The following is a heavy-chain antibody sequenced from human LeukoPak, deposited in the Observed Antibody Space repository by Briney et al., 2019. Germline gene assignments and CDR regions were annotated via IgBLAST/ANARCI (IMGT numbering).Heavy chain of an antibody. J-gene: IGHJ4*02. CDR1: GYTFTSYG. D-gene: IGHD6-6*01. CDR2: ISAYNGNT. Sequence: ASVKVSCKASGYTFTSYGISCVRQAPGQGLEWMGWISAYNGNTNYAQKLQGRVTMTTDTSTSTAYMELRSLRSDDTAVYYCARTPRTSMTYLGVYWGQGTLVTVSS. CDR3: ARTPRTSMTYLGVY. V-gene: IGHV1-18*01.